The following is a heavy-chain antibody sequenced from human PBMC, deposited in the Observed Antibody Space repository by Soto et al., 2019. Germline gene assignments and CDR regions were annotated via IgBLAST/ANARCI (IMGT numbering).Heavy chain of an antibody. CDR2: VIPSSGAT. V-gene: IGHV1-2*02. CDR3: ARAESYYDRSGYYYFDG. J-gene: IGHJ4*01. Sequence: ASVKVSCKTSGYTFTDYHTHWLRQAPGQGLEWMGWVIPSSGATRYAQMFQGRVTMTRDTSISTAYMELSRLTSDDTAIYYCARAESYYDRSGYYYFDGWG. D-gene: IGHD3-22*01. CDR1: GYTFTDYH.